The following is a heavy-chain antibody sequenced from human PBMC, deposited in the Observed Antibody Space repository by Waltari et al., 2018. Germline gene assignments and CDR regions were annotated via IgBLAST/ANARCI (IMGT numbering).Heavy chain of an antibody. D-gene: IGHD6-13*01. CDR1: GGSISSSSYY. CDR3: ARDGQYSSSWYLDY. Sequence: QLQLQESGPGLVKPSETLSLTCTVSGGSISSSSYYWGWIRQPPGKGLEWIGSIYYSGRTYYNPSLKSRVTISVDTSKNQFSLKLSSVTAADTAVYYCARDGQYSSSWYLDYWGQGTLVTVSS. J-gene: IGHJ4*02. V-gene: IGHV4-39*07. CDR2: IYYSGRT.